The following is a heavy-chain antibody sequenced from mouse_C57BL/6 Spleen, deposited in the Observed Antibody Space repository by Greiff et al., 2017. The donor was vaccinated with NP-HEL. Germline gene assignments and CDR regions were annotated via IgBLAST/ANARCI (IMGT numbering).Heavy chain of an antibody. CDR1: GYTFTSYG. Sequence: VQLQQSGAELARPGASVKLSCKASGYTFTSYGISWVKQRTGQGLEWIGEIYPRSGNTYYNEKFKGKATLTADKSSSTAYMELRSLTSEDSAVYFCASRDSNYYGPFAYWGQGTLVTVSA. V-gene: IGHV1-81*01. D-gene: IGHD2-5*01. J-gene: IGHJ3*01. CDR2: IYPRSGNT. CDR3: ASRDSNYYGPFAY.